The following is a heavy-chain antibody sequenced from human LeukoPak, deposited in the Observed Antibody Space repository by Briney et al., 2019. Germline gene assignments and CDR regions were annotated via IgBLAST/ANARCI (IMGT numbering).Heavy chain of an antibody. Sequence: ASVKVSYKASGYTFTGYYMHWVRQAPGQGLEWMGWINPNSGGTNYAQKFQGRVTMTRDTSISTAYMELSRLRSDDTAVYYCARASRGYPIFDYWGQGTLVTVSS. V-gene: IGHV1-2*02. CDR1: GYTFTGYY. J-gene: IGHJ4*02. D-gene: IGHD3-22*01. CDR3: ARASRGYPIFDY. CDR2: INPNSGGT.